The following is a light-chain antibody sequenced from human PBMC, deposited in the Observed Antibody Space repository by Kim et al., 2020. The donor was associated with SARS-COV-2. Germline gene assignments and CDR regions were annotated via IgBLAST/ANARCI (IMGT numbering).Light chain of an antibody. J-gene: IGLJ1*01. CDR2: DNN. Sequence: KFTTACSGSSSNIGNNYVSWYQQLPGTAPKLLIYDNNKRPSGIPDRFSGSKSGTSATLGITGLQTGDEADYYCGTWDSSLSADSYVFGTGTKVTVL. V-gene: IGLV1-51*01. CDR3: GTWDSSLSADSYV. CDR1: SSNIGNNY.